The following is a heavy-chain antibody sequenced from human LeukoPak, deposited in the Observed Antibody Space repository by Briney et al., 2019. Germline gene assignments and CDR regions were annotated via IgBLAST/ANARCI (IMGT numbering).Heavy chain of an antibody. Sequence: SETLSLTCSVSGYSISSGPYWGWIRQPPGQGLEWIASIYLGGTTYYTPSLKSRVTISVDRSKNQFSLKLSSVTAADTAVYYCARDISTIQGGYWGQGTLVTVSS. J-gene: IGHJ4*02. CDR2: IYLGGTT. CDR3: ARDISTIQGGY. V-gene: IGHV4-38-2*02. D-gene: IGHD3-16*01. CDR1: GYSISSGPY.